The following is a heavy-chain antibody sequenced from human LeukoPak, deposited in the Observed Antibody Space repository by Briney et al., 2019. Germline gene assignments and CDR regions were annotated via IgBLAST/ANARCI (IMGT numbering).Heavy chain of an antibody. D-gene: IGHD3-3*01. CDR1: GGSISSYY. J-gene: IGHJ3*02. V-gene: IGHV4-59*01. CDR3: ARDSTIFGVVIGNDAFDI. CDR2: IYYSGST. Sequence: SETLSLTCTVSGGSISSYYWSWIRQPPGKGLEWIGYIYYSGSTNYNPSLKSRVTISVDTSKNQFSLKLSSVTAADTAVYYCARDSTIFGVVIGNDAFDIWGQGTMVTVSS.